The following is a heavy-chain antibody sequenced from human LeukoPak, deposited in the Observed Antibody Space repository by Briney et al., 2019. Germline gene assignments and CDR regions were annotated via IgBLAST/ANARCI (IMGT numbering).Heavy chain of an antibody. V-gene: IGHV4-4*07. D-gene: IGHD1-20*01. CDR2: IYTSGST. Sequence: SETLSLTCTVSGGSISSYYWSWIRQPAGKGLEWIGRIYTSGSTNYNPSLKSRVTLSVDTSKNQFSLKLSAVTAADTAVYYCAREDLNWNLRRNNWFDPWGQGTLVTVSS. CDR1: GGSISSYY. J-gene: IGHJ5*02. CDR3: AREDLNWNLRRNNWFDP.